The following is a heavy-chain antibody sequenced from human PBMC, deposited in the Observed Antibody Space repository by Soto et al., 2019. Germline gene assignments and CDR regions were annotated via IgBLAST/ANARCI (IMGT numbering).Heavy chain of an antibody. CDR3: ARGSPNYYDSSGYYYVFDY. D-gene: IGHD3-22*01. V-gene: IGHV1-18*01. Sequence: ASVKVSCKASGYTFTSYGISWVRQAPGQGLEWMGWISAYNGNTNYAQKLQGRVTMTTDTSTSTAYMELRSLRSDDTAVYYCARGSPNYYDSSGYYYVFDYWGQGTLVTVSS. J-gene: IGHJ4*02. CDR2: ISAYNGNT. CDR1: GYTFTSYG.